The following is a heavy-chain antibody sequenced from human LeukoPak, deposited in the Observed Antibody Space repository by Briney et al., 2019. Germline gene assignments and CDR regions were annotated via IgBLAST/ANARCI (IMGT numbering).Heavy chain of an antibody. Sequence: GGSLRLSCAASGFTFSSYWMPWVRQAPGKGLVWVSRINSDGSSTSYADSVKGRFTISRDNAKNTLYLQMNSLRAEDTAVYDCAREGGVVAAIYGMDVWGQGTTVTVSS. CDR3: AREGGVVAAIYGMDV. CDR1: GFTFSSYW. CDR2: INSDGSST. D-gene: IGHD2-15*01. J-gene: IGHJ6*02. V-gene: IGHV3-74*01.